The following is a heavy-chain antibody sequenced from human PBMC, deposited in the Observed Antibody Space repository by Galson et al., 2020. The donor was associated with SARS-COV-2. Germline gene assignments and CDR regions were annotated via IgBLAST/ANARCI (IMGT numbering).Heavy chain of an antibody. J-gene: IGHJ6*02. D-gene: IGHD3-3*01. V-gene: IGHV3-30*18. CDR3: AKFRDVFDFRSGYYSMDI. CDR2: ISYEGSKK. Sequence: ALISYEGSKKYYLDSVKGRFTVSKDTSKNTLYLLINSLRVEDTAVYYCAKFRDVFDFRSGYYSMDIWGQGTTVTVSS.